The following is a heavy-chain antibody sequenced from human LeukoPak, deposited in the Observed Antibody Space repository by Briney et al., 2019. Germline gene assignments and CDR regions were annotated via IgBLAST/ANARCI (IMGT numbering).Heavy chain of an antibody. V-gene: IGHV3-48*03. J-gene: IGHJ4*02. CDR3: ARVTLGYYFDY. Sequence: GGSLRLSCAASGFTFSSYEMNWVRQAPGKGLEWVSYISSSGSTIYYADSVKGRFTISRDNAKNSLYLRMNSLRAEDTAVYYCARVTLGYYFDYWGQGTLVTVSS. D-gene: IGHD6-13*01. CDR2: ISSSGSTI. CDR1: GFTFSSYE.